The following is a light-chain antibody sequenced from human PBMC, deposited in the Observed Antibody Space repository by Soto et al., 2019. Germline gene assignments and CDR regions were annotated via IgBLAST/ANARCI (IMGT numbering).Light chain of an antibody. J-gene: IGKJ5*01. V-gene: IGKV3-11*01. CDR2: DAS. CDR3: QQRSNWPPVIT. Sequence: DILLTQSPATLSLSPGERATLSCRASQSFSGYLAWYQQKPGQAPRLLIYDASKRATGIPARFSGRGSGTDVTLPISSLEHDDFAVYYCQQRSNWPPVITFGQGTRLEIK. CDR1: QSFSGY.